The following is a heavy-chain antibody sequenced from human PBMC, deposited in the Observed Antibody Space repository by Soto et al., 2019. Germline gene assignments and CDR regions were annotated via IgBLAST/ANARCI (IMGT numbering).Heavy chain of an antibody. CDR1: GFTFSSYP. CDR2: ISGSGGST. J-gene: IGHJ4*02. D-gene: IGHD3-22*01. Sequence: GGSLRLSCAASGFTFSSYPMSWVRQAPGKGLEWVSAISGSGGSTYYADSVKGRFTISRDNSKNTLYLQMNSLRAEDTAVYYCAKDSKRITMIVVVITTLSCLFDYWGQGTLVTVSS. V-gene: IGHV3-23*01. CDR3: AKDSKRITMIVVVITTLSCLFDY.